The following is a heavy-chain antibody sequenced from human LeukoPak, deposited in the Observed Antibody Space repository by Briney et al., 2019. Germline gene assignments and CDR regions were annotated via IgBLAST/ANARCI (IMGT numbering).Heavy chain of an antibody. CDR3: AKDGLWGWAQYDY. CDR1: GFTFSSYA. CDR2: ISSNGDST. J-gene: IGHJ4*02. D-gene: IGHD2-21*01. V-gene: IGHV3-64*04. Sequence: GGSLRLSCSASGFTFSSYAMHWVRQAPGKGLEYVSAISSNGDSTYYADSVKGRFTISRDNSKNTLYLQMNSLRAEDTAVYYCAKDGLWGWAQYDYWGQGILVTVSS.